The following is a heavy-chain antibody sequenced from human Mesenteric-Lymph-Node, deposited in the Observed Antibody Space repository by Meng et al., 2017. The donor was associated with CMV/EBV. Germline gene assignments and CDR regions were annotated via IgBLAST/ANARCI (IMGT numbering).Heavy chain of an antibody. D-gene: IGHD6-13*01. V-gene: IGHV4-34*01. CDR3: AKGRYGSSRLSAEYFQH. J-gene: IGHJ1*01. Sequence: GPFSGYYWGWIRRPPGKELEWIGEINHSGSTNYHPSLKSRVTISVDAPKNQFSLKLNSVTAADTAVYYCAKGRYGSSRLSAEYFQHWGQGTLVTVSS. CDR1: GPFSGYY. CDR2: INHSGST.